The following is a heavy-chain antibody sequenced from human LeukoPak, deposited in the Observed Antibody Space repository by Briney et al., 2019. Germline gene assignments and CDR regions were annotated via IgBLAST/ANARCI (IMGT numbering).Heavy chain of an antibody. CDR2: ISGSGSST. D-gene: IGHD5-12*01. CDR1: GFTFSSYA. Sequence: GGSLRLSCAASGFTFSSYAMSWVRQAPGKGLEWVSAISGSGSSTYYADSVKGRFTISRDNSKDTLYLQMNSLRAEDTAVYYCARNENSGWGYFDYWGQGTLVTVSS. V-gene: IGHV3-23*01. J-gene: IGHJ4*02. CDR3: ARNENSGWGYFDY.